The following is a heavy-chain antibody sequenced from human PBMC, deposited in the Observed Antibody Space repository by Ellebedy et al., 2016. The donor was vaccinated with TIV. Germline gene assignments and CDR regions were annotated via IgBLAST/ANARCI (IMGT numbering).Heavy chain of an antibody. CDR1: GDSISSSNW. D-gene: IGHD4-17*01. CDR2: IYHSGST. J-gene: IGHJ4*02. CDR3: ARGDYGDYAFHY. Sequence: SETLSLTXAVSGDSISSSNWWSWVRQPPGKGLEWIGEIYHSGSTNYNPSLKSRVTISIDRSKNQFSLKVSSVTAADTAVYYCARGDYGDYAFHYWGQGTLVTVSS. V-gene: IGHV4-4*02.